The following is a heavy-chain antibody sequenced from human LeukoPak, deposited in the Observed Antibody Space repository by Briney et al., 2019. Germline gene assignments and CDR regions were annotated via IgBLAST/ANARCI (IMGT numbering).Heavy chain of an antibody. CDR3: ASISVAAHYHFDY. V-gene: IGHV4-59*01. D-gene: IGHD4-23*01. J-gene: IGHJ4*02. CDR1: GGSISSYY. CDR2: IYYSGST. Sequence: PSETLSLTCTVSGGSISSYYWSWIRQPPGKGLEWIGYIYYSGSTNYNPSLKSRVTISVDTSKNQFSLKLSSVTAADTAVYYCASISVAAHYHFDYWGQGTLVTASS.